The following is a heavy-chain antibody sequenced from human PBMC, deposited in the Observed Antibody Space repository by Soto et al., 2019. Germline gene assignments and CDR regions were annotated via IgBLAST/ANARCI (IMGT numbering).Heavy chain of an antibody. CDR3: ARVRWRGYCYGQQVDWFDP. Sequence: ASVKVSCKASGYTFTSYGISWVRQAPGQGLEWMGWISAYNGNTNYAQKLQGRVTMTTDTSTSTAYMELRSLRSDDTAVYYCARVRWRGYCYGQQVDWFDPWGKGTLVPAPQ. CDR2: ISAYNGNT. CDR1: GYTFTSYG. J-gene: IGHJ5*02. D-gene: IGHD2-21*02. V-gene: IGHV1-18*01.